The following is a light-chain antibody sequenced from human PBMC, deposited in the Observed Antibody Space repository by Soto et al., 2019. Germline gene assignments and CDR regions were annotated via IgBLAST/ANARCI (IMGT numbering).Light chain of an antibody. CDR3: QQRSDWPT. CDR1: QNVSSH. V-gene: IGKV3-11*01. J-gene: IGKJ4*01. CDR2: DAS. Sequence: EIVLTQSPATLSLSPGERATLSCRASQNVSSHLAWYQLTPDQAPRLLIYDASKRATGIPARFSGSGSGTDFTRTISSLEPEDFAVYVCQQRSDWPTFGGGTKVEIK.